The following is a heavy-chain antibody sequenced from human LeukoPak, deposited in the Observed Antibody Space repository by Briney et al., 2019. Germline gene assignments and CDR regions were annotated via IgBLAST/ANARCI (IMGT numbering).Heavy chain of an antibody. CDR2: IYTSGST. J-gene: IGHJ5*02. Sequence: SQTLSLTCTVSGGSISSGSYYWSWIRQPAGKGLEWIGRIYTSGSTNYNPSLKSRVTMSVDTSKNQFSLKLSSVTAADTAVYYCAKNTDDYTWFDPWGQGTLVTVSS. CDR3: AKNTDDYTWFDP. CDR1: GGSISSGSYY. D-gene: IGHD4-11*01. V-gene: IGHV4-61*02.